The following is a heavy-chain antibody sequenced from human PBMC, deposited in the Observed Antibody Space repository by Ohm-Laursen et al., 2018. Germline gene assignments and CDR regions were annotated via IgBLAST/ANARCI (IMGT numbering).Heavy chain of an antibody. J-gene: IGHJ4*02. Sequence: SETLSLTCAVYGGSFSGYYWSWIRQPPGKGLEWIGEINHSGSTNYNQSLKSRVTISVDTSKNQFSLKLSSVTAADTAVYYCARGRTTVVADWGQGTLVTVSS. CDR3: ARGRTTVVAD. CDR2: INHSGST. D-gene: IGHD4-23*01. V-gene: IGHV4-34*01. CDR1: GGSFSGYY.